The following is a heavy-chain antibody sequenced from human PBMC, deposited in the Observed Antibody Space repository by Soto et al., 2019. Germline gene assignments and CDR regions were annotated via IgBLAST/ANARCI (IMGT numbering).Heavy chain of an antibody. V-gene: IGHV3-21*01. CDR2: NGTSSTDM. CDR3: ARDLGVTTVTNPWFDP. CDR1: GFTFSTYT. Sequence: EVQLVESGGGLVKPGGSLRLSCAASGFTFSTYTMNWVRQAPGMGLEWVSSNGTSSTDMYYADSVKGRFTISRDNAKNSLYLQMNSLRAEDTAIYYCARDLGVTTVTNPWFDPWGQGSLVTVSS. J-gene: IGHJ5*02. D-gene: IGHD4-4*01.